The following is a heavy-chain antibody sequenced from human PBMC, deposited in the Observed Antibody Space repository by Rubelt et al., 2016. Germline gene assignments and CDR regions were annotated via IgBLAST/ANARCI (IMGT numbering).Heavy chain of an antibody. D-gene: IGHD5-18*01. Sequence: QVQLQQWGAGLLKPSETLSLTCAVYGGSFSGYYWSWIRQPPGKGLEWIGEINHGGSTNYNPSRKSGVTVSVATSKSQLSLRLTAGTAADTADYYCSRASGYSLGYPGFDYWGQGTLVTVSS. J-gene: IGHJ4*02. CDR1: GGSFSGYY. V-gene: IGHV4-34*01. CDR2: INHGGST. CDR3: SRASGYSLGYPGFDY.